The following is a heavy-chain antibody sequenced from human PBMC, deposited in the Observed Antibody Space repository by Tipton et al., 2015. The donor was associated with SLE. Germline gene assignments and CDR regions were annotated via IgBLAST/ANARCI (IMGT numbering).Heavy chain of an antibody. CDR1: GFIFGDHA. CDR3: VKGAPGDRGVIIALPWMDV. V-gene: IGHV3-9*01. Sequence: RSLRLSCAASGFIFGDHAMYWVRQVSGRGVEWVSGISWNSGSVAYADSVKGRFTISRDNAKSSLYLEMNSLRVEDTAFYYCVKGAPGDRGVIIALPWMDVWGQGTTVTVSS. CDR2: ISWNSGSV. J-gene: IGHJ6*02. D-gene: IGHD3-10*01.